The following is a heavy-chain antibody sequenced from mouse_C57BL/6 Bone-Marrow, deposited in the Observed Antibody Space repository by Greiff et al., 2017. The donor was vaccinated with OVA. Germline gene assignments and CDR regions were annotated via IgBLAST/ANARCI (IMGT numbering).Heavy chain of an antibody. J-gene: IGHJ2*01. D-gene: IGHD1-1*02. CDR3: ARRWDYAYSRNYFDY. V-gene: IGHV1-72*01. Sequence: QVQLQQPGAELVKPGASVKLSCKASGYTFTSYWMHWVKQRPGRGLEWIGRIDPNSGGTKYNEKFKRKATLPVGKHSSTAYMQLSSLTSEDSAVYYCARRWDYAYSRNYFDYWGQGTTLTVSS. CDR2: IDPNSGGT. CDR1: GYTFTSYW.